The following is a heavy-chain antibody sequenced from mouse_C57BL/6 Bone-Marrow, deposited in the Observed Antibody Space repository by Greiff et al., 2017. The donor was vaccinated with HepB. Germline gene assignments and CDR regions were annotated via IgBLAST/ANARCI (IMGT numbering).Heavy chain of an antibody. D-gene: IGHD2-10*02. CDR3: ARSIHVWSPYFDY. V-gene: IGHV2-9-1*01. Sequence: VQVVESGPGLVAPSQSLSITCTVSGFSLTSYAISWVRQPPGKGLEWLGVIWTGGGTNYNSALKSRLSISKDNSKSQVFLKMNSLQTDDTARYYCARSIHVWSPYFDYWGQGTTLTVSS. J-gene: IGHJ2*01. CDR2: IWTGGGT. CDR1: GFSLTSYA.